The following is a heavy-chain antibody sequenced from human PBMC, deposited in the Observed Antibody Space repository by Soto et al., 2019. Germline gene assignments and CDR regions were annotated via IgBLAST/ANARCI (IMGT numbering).Heavy chain of an antibody. Sequence: QVQLQESGPGLVKPSETLSLICTVSGGSVSSGSYYWSWIRQPPGKGLEWMGYIHYTGSINYNPSLKSRVTISVDTSKNQVSLKLSSVTAADTALYYCAGATDGYNYDDAFDIWGQGTMVTVS. D-gene: IGHD5-12*01. CDR3: AGATDGYNYDDAFDI. CDR1: GGSVSSGSYY. J-gene: IGHJ3*02. CDR2: IHYTGSI. V-gene: IGHV4-61*01.